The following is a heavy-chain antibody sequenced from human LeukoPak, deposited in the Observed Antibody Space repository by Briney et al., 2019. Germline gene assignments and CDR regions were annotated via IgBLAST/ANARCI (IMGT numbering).Heavy chain of an antibody. V-gene: IGHV3-15*01. J-gene: IGHJ4*02. D-gene: IGHD3-22*01. CDR3: AKESYYYDSSGPFDY. CDR2: IKSKVDGGTT. Sequence: GGSLRLSCAASGFTFSNAWMSWVRQAPGKGLEWVGRIKSKVDGGTTDYAAPVKGRFTISRDDSKNTVNLQMNSLRAEDTAVYYCAKESYYYDSSGPFDYWGQGTLVTVSS. CDR1: GFTFSNAW.